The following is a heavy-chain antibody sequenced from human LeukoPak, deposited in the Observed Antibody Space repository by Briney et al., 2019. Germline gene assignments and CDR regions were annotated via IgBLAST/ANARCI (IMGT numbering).Heavy chain of an antibody. D-gene: IGHD1-26*01. V-gene: IGHV3-7*01. CDR1: GFTCCSLR. CDR2: INHGGSEK. CDR3: ARGGYGGSYYGVFYFYYYMDV. J-gene: IGHJ6*03. Sequence: GGSLRLFCAASGFTCCSLRMRWLRPAPGKGLVGVANINHGGSEKYYVDSVKRRFTISRDNAKNSLYLQMNSLRAEDTAVYYCARGGYGGSYYGVFYFYYYMDVWGKGTTVSVSS.